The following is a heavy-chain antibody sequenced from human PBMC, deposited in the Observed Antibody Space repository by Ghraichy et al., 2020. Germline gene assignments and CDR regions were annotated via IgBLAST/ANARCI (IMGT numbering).Heavy chain of an antibody. Sequence: GGSLRLSCAASGFIFNTYTMHWVRQGPGKGLEWVAVISYDVTNDYYADSVKGRFTISRDNSKNTLFLQMNSLRADDTGVYYCARDLVYCAAHSCKDYWGQGTLVTVSS. CDR3: ARDLVYCAAHSCKDY. CDR1: GFIFNTYT. V-gene: IGHV3-30-3*01. D-gene: IGHD2-8*02. J-gene: IGHJ4*02. CDR2: ISYDVTND.